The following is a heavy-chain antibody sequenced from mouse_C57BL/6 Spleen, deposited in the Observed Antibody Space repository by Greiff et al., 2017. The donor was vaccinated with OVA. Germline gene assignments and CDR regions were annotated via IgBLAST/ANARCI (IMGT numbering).Heavy chain of an antibody. V-gene: IGHV5-6*01. CDR2: ISSGGGYT. CDR1: GFTFSSYG. CDR3: ARHEGYDTGDYAMDY. D-gene: IGHD2-2*01. Sequence: DVQLVESGGDLVKPGGSLKLSCAASGFTFSSYGMSWVRQTPDKRLEWVATISSGGGYTYYPDSVKGRFTISRDHAKNTLYLQMSSLKSQDTATYDCARHEGYDTGDYAMDYWGQGTSVTVSS. J-gene: IGHJ4*01.